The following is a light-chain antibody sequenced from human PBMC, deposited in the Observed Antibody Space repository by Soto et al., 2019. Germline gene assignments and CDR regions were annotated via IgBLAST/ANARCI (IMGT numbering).Light chain of an antibody. J-gene: IGKJ1*01. CDR1: QSVSSSY. CDR2: GAS. Sequence: SQSASTLSVSTGERATLSCRASQSVSSSYLAWYQQKPGQAPRLLIYGASSRATGIPDRFSGSGSGTDFTLTISRLEPEDFAVYYCQQYGSSPWTFGQRTKVAIK. CDR3: QQYGSSPWT. V-gene: IGKV3-20*01.